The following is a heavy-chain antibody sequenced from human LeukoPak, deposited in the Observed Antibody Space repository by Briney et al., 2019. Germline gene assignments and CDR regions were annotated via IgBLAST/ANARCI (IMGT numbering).Heavy chain of an antibody. D-gene: IGHD6-19*01. CDR1: GFTFSSYG. CDR3: AKGKDDSSGWYFFY. J-gene: IGHJ4*02. V-gene: IGHV3-23*01. Sequence: PGGSLRLSCAASGFTFSSYGMSWVRQAPGKGLEWVSAISGSGGSTYYADSVKGRFTISRDNSKNTLYLQMNSLRAADTAVYYCAKGKDDSSGWYFFYWGQGTLVTVSS. CDR2: ISGSGGST.